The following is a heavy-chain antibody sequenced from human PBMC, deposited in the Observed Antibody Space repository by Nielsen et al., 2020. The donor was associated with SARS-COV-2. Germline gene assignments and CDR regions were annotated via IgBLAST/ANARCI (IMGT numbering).Heavy chain of an antibody. CDR2: INHGGST. J-gene: IGHJ4*02. CDR3: ARDLRGSNLYYFDY. CDR1: GGSISSSSYY. V-gene: IGHV4-39*07. D-gene: IGHD4-11*01. Sequence: SETLSLTCTVSGGSISSSSYYWGWIRQPPGKGLEWIGEINHGGSTNYNPSLKSRVTISVDTSKNQFSLKLSSVTAADTAVYYCARDLRGSNLYYFDYWGQGTLVTVSS.